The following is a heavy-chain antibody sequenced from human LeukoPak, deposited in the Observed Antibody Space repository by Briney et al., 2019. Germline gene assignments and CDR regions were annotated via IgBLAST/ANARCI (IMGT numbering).Heavy chain of an antibody. J-gene: IGHJ5*02. D-gene: IGHD3-3*01. CDR1: GFTFSSYA. CDR3: ARDRPITVSGVVILP. CDR2: ISYDGSNK. V-gene: IGHV3-30-3*01. Sequence: GGSLRLSCAASGFTFSSYAMHWVRQAPGKGLEWVAVISYDGSNKYYADSVKGRFTISRDNSKNTLYLQMNSLRGDDTAVYYCARDRPITVSGVVILPWGQGTLVTVSS.